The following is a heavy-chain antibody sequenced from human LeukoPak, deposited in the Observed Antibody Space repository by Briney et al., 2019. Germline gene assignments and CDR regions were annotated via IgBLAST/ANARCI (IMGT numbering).Heavy chain of an antibody. Sequence: SVKVSCKASGGTFSSYAISWVRQAPGQGLEWMGGIIPIFGTANYAQKFQGRVTITTDESSSTAYMELSSLRSEDTAVYYCARGSIAARPYYYYYYMDVWGKGTTVTVSS. CDR2: IIPIFGTA. CDR3: ARGSIAARPYYYYYYMDV. D-gene: IGHD6-6*01. J-gene: IGHJ6*03. CDR1: GGTFSSYA. V-gene: IGHV1-69*05.